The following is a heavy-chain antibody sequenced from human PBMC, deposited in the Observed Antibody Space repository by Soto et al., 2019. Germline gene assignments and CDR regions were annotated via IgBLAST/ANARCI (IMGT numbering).Heavy chain of an antibody. CDR2: INIDGSNT. J-gene: IGHJ6*02. V-gene: IGHV3-74*01. CDR1: GFTLSSYW. Sequence: EVQLVESGGGLVQPGGSLRLSCAASGFTLSSYWMHWVRQAPGKGLVWVSRINIDGSNTNYADSVKGRFTISRDNAKNTLYLQMNILRVEDTAVYYCARSHSYGMDVCGQGTTVTVSS. CDR3: ARSHSYGMDV.